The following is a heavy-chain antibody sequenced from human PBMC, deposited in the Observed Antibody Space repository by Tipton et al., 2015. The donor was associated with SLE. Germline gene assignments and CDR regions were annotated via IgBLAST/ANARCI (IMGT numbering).Heavy chain of an antibody. D-gene: IGHD1-1*01. CDR3: ARRTSTGLYDAFDL. V-gene: IGHV4-39*07. CDR2: IYHIGNS. CDR1: GGSISSSTSF. J-gene: IGHJ3*01. Sequence: TLSLTCTVSGGSISSSTSFWGWIRQPPGKGLEWIGNIYHIGNSNYHPSLNRRLSMPVDTSQNQISLRLTSVTAADTAIYYCARRTSTGLYDAFDLWGQGTTVTVTS.